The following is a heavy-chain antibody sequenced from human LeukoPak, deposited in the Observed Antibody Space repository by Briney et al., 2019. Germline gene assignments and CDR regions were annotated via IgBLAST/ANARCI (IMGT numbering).Heavy chain of an antibody. CDR2: IKQDGSEK. Sequence: GGSLRLSCAASGFTFSSYWMTWVRQAPGKGLEWVANIKQDGSEKYYVDSVKGRFTISRDNAKNSLFLQMDSLRVEDTAVYYCARTRWLDYWGQGTLVTVSS. D-gene: IGHD2-15*01. J-gene: IGHJ4*02. V-gene: IGHV3-7*01. CDR3: ARTRWLDY. CDR1: GFTFSSYW.